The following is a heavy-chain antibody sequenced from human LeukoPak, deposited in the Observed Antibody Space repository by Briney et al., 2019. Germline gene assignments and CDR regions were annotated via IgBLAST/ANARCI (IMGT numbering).Heavy chain of an antibody. CDR3: ARGSSNREVVVAATGYYYGMDV. Sequence: GGSLRLSCAASGFTFSSYEMNWVRQAPGKGLEWVSYISSSGSTIYYADYVKGRFTIARDNAKNSLYLQMNSLRAEDTAVYYCARGSSNREVVVAATGYYYGMDVWGQGTTVTVSS. J-gene: IGHJ6*02. D-gene: IGHD2-15*01. CDR2: ISSSGSTI. V-gene: IGHV3-48*03. CDR1: GFTFSSYE.